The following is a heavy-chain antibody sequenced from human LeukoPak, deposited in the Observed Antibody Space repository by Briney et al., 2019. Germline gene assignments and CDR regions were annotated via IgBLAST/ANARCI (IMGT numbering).Heavy chain of an antibody. CDR1: GGSISSSSYY. Sequence: SETLSLTCTVSGGSISSSSYYWGWIRQPPGKGLEWIGSIYYSGSTYYNPSLKSRVTISVDTSKNQFSPKLSSVTAADTAVYYCARQLGYCSSTSCYADKIDYWGQGTLVTVSS. CDR3: ARQLGYCSSTSCYADKIDY. D-gene: IGHD2-2*01. CDR2: IYYSGST. J-gene: IGHJ4*02. V-gene: IGHV4-39*01.